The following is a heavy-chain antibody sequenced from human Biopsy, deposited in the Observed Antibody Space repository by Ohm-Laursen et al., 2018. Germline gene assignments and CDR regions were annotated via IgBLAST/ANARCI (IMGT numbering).Heavy chain of an antibody. CDR3: AHVVITYGGIIALDAFDV. Sequence: TQTLTLTCTFSGFSLRSHGVGVGWIRQPPGEALEWLAIVYWDNDKRYSPSLWSRLNIWKDASKNRVVLTLTDMDPVDTATYYCAHVVITYGGIIALDAFDVWGQGSMVIVSS. CDR1: GFSLRSHGVG. D-gene: IGHD3-16*02. CDR2: VYWDNDK. V-gene: IGHV2-5*02. J-gene: IGHJ3*01.